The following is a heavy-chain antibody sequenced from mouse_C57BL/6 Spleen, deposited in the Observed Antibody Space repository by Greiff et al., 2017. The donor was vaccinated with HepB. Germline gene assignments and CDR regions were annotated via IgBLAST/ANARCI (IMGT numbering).Heavy chain of an antibody. J-gene: IGHJ3*01. CDR2: IDPSDSET. D-gene: IGHD2-3*01. V-gene: IGHV1-52*01. CDR1: GYTFTSYW. Sequence: QVQLQQPGAELVRPGSSVKLSCKASGYTFTSYWMHWVKQRPIQGLEWIGNIDPSDSETHYNQKFKDKATLTVDKSSSTAYMQLSSLTSEDSAVYYCARGGTYDGYYGYWGQGTLVTVSA. CDR3: ARGGTYDGYYGY.